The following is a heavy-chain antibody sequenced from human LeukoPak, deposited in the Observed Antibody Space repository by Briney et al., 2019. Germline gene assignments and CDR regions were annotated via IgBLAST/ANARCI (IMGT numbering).Heavy chain of an antibody. J-gene: IGHJ6*02. V-gene: IGHV3-21*01. Sequence: GGSLRLSCAASGFTFSSYSMNWVRQAPGKGLEWVSSISSSSSYIYYADSVKGRFTISRDNSKNTLYLQMNSLRAEDTAVYYCARVVPAAMSYYYYYGMDVWGQGTTVTVSS. D-gene: IGHD2-2*01. CDR2: ISSSSSYI. CDR1: GFTFSSYS. CDR3: ARVVPAAMSYYYYYGMDV.